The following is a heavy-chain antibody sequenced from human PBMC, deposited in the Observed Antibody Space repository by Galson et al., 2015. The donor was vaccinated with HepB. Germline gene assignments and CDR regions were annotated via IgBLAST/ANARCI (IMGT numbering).Heavy chain of an antibody. CDR3: ARFGSGWEDYDMDV. Sequence: SLRLSCAASGFSVSSNYMSWVRQAPGKGLEWVSVIYSGGSTYYADSVKGRFTISRDNSKNTLYLQMNSLRAEDTAVYYCARFGSGWEDYDMDVWGQGTTVTVSS. CDR2: IYSGGST. J-gene: IGHJ6*02. V-gene: IGHV3-53*01. D-gene: IGHD6-19*01. CDR1: GFSVSSNY.